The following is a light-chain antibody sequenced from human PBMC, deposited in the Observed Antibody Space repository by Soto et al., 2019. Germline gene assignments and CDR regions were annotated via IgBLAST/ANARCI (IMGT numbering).Light chain of an antibody. CDR1: QSIGTY. CDR3: QQSYTTFS. J-gene: IGKJ3*01. Sequence: DIQMTQSPSSLSASVGDRVTITCRASQSIGTYLNWFQQKPGKAPKLLIYAASNLQSGVPSRFSGSGSGTDLTLTISSLQPEDFETYFCQQSYTTFSVGPGTKVDIK. CDR2: AAS. V-gene: IGKV1-39*01.